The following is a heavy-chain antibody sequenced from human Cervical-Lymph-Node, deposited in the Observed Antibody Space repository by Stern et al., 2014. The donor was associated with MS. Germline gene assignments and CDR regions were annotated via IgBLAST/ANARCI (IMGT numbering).Heavy chain of an antibody. CDR2: IYPGDSDA. CDR1: GYTFTDNW. D-gene: IGHD4-17*01. V-gene: IGHV5-51*01. J-gene: IGHJ4*02. CDR3: ARDYGDYAFDY. Sequence: VQLVQSGAEVKKPGESVKISCKGSGYTFTDNWIAWVRQIPGQGLEWMWIIYPGDSDARYSPSFQGQVTITADKSISTAYLQWDSLKASDAAMYYCARDYGDYAFDYWGQGTLVTVSS.